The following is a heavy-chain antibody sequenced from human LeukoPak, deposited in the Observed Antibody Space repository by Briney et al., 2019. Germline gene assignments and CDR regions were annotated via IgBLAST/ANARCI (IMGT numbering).Heavy chain of an antibody. V-gene: IGHV4-59*01. J-gene: IGHJ3*02. D-gene: IGHD3-9*01. CDR2: IYYSGST. Sequence: SETLSLTCTVSGGSIGSYYWSWIRQPPGKGLEWIGHIYYSGSTNYNPSLKSRATISVDTSKNQFSLNLRSVTAADTAVYYCARGILTGPIYAFDIWGQGTLVTVSS. CDR3: ARGILTGPIYAFDI. CDR1: GGSIGSYY.